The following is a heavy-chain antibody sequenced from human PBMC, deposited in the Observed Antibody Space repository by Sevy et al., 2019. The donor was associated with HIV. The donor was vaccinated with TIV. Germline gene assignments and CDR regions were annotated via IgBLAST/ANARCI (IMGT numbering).Heavy chain of an antibody. CDR3: ASIMITFGGVIVIPDYYGMDV. D-gene: IGHD3-16*02. Sequence: ASVKVSCKASGYTFTGYYMHWVRQAPGQGLEWMGRINPNSGGTNYAQKFQGRVTMTRDTSISTAYMELSRLRSDDTAVYYCASIMITFGGVIVIPDYYGMDVWGQGTTVTVSS. CDR2: INPNSGGT. CDR1: GYTFTGYY. V-gene: IGHV1-2*06. J-gene: IGHJ6*02.